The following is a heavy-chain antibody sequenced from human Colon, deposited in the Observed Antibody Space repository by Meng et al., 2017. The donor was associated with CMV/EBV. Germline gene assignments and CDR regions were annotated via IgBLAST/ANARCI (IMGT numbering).Heavy chain of an antibody. Sequence: GESLKISCGASGFKFDDYGMTWVRQAPGKGLEWVSGIDWNGGSTGYAASVKGRFTISRDNAKNSLYLQMNSLRAEDTAFYYCARMVGAIWDSWFDPWGQGTQVTVSS. V-gene: IGHV3-20*04. CDR2: IDWNGGST. J-gene: IGHJ5*02. D-gene: IGHD1-26*01. CDR3: ARMVGAIWDSWFDP. CDR1: GFKFDDYG.